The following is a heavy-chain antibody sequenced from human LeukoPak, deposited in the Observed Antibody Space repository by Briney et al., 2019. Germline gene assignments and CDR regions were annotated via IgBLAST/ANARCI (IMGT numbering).Heavy chain of an antibody. V-gene: IGHV3-15*01. D-gene: IGHD1-7*01. J-gene: IGHJ4*02. Sequence: PGGSLRLSCAASEFTFSYAWMTWVRQAPGKGLEWVGRIKTKTDGGTTDYAAPVKGRFTISRDDSKNTLYLQMNSLRAEDTAVYYCARSSRELGGYAPWELMPPFDYWGQGTLVTVSS. CDR1: EFTFSYAW. CDR2: IKTKTDGGTT. CDR3: ARSSRELGGYAPWELMPPFDY.